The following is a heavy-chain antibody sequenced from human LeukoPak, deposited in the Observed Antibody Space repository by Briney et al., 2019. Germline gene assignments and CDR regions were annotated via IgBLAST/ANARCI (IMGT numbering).Heavy chain of an antibody. J-gene: IGHJ4*02. D-gene: IGHD3-10*01. CDR1: GFTFSDYW. CDR3: ARDYMGPHDC. V-gene: IGHV3-7*04. Sequence: GGTLRLSCAASGFTFSDYWMSWVRQAPGKGLEWVANIKKDGSEEYYLDSVKGRFTISRDNAKNSLYLQLNTLRAEDTAVYYCARDYMGPHDCWGQGTLVTVSS. CDR2: IKKDGSEE.